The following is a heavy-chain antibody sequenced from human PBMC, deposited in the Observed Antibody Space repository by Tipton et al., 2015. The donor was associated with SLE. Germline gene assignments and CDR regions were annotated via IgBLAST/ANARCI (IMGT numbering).Heavy chain of an antibody. Sequence: TLSLTCTVSGGSLSGGDYYWGWIRQPPGKGLAWIGFIYHSGNTFYNPSLESRLTMSVDTSKNQFSLTLTSVTAADTAVYYCARGNSGFDYWGQGILVIVSS. J-gene: IGHJ4*02. D-gene: IGHD1-1*01. CDR1: GGSLSGGDYY. CDR2: IYHSGNT. CDR3: ARGNSGFDY. V-gene: IGHV4-30-4*01.